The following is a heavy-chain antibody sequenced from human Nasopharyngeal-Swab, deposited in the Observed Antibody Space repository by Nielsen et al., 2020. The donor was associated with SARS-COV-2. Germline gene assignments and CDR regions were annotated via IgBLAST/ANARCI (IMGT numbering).Heavy chain of an antibody. Sequence: GGSLRLSCAASGFTFSSYAMTWVRQAPGKELEWVSAISGSGDRTYYAESVRGRFTISRDNSKNALYLQMNSLRAEDTAVYYCAKEERSSSWYVTFDYWGQGTLVTVSS. J-gene: IGHJ4*02. CDR1: GFTFSSYA. CDR3: AKEERSSSWYVTFDY. V-gene: IGHV3-23*01. D-gene: IGHD6-13*01. CDR2: ISGSGDRT.